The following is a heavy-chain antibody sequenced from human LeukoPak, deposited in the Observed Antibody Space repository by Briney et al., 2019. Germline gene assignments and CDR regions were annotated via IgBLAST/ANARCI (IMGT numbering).Heavy chain of an antibody. V-gene: IGHV1-69-2*01. Sequence: ASVKVSCKASGYTFTDYYMHWVQQAPGKGLEWMGLVDPEDGETIYAEKFQGRVTITADTSTDTAYMELSSLRSEDTAVYYCATTGKYYDSSGSPSDYWGQGTLVTVSS. CDR3: ATTGKYYDSSGSPSDY. CDR2: VDPEDGET. CDR1: GYTFTDYY. J-gene: IGHJ4*02. D-gene: IGHD3-22*01.